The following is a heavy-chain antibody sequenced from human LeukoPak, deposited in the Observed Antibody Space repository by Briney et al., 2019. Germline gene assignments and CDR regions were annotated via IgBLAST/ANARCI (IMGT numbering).Heavy chain of an antibody. J-gene: IGHJ4*02. D-gene: IGHD3-22*01. CDR3: ARQALDYYDSSGYYYDY. CDR1: GGSISSYY. CDR2: IYYSGST. Sequence: PSETLSLTCTVSGGSISSYYWSWIRQPPGKGLEWIGYIYYSGSTNYNPSLKSRVTISVDTSKNQFSLKLSSVTAADTAVYYCARQALDYYDSSGYYYDYWGQGTLVTVSS. V-gene: IGHV4-59*01.